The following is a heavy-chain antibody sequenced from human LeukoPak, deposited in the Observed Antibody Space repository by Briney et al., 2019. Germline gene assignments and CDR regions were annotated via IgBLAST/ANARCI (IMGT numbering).Heavy chain of an antibody. CDR3: AKDRRKYYYDSSVLWD. CDR2: ISGSGGST. D-gene: IGHD3-22*01. J-gene: IGHJ4*02. CDR1: GFTFSSYA. V-gene: IGHV3-23*01. Sequence: GGSLRLSCAASGFTFSSYAMNWVRQAPGKGLEWVSAISGSGGSTYYADSVKGRFTISRDNSKNTLYLQMNSLRAEDTAVYYCAKDRRKYYYDSSVLWDWGQGTLVTVSS.